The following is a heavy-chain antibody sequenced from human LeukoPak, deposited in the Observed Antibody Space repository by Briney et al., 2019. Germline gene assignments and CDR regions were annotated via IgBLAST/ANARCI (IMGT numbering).Heavy chain of an antibody. CDR1: GGSFSSYY. D-gene: IGHD3-10*01. Sequence: SETLSLTCAVYGGSFSSYYWSWIRQPAGKGLEWIGRIYTSGSTNYNPSLKSRVTMSVDTSKNQFSLKLSSVTAADTAVYYCARDRITTGRYNWFDPWGQGTLVTVSS. J-gene: IGHJ5*02. CDR3: ARDRITTGRYNWFDP. V-gene: IGHV4-4*07. CDR2: IYTSGST.